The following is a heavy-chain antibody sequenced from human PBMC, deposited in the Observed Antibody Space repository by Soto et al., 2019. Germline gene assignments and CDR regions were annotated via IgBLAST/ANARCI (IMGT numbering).Heavy chain of an antibody. CDR1: GFTFNDYW. Sequence: EVQLVESGGGLVQTGGSLRLSCAASGFTFNDYWVHWVRQAPGKGLVWVSRINGDGTTTNYADSVKGRFTISRDNAQNTLSLQLNSLRDDDTAVYYCARGLYHKYGQDYWGQGTLVTVSS. CDR2: INGDGTTT. CDR3: ARGLYHKYGQDY. V-gene: IGHV3-74*01. J-gene: IGHJ4*02. D-gene: IGHD4-17*01.